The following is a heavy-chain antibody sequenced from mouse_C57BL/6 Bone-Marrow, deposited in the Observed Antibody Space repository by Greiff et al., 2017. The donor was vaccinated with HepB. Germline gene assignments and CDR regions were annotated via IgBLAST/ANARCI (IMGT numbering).Heavy chain of an antibody. CDR1: GFNIKDDY. Sequence: VHVKQSGAELVRPGASVKLSCTASGFNIKDDYMHWVKQRPEQGLEWIGWIDPENGDTEYASKFQGKATITADTSSNTAYLQLSSLTSEDTAVYYCTTIYYYGSSSDYWGQGTTLTVSS. J-gene: IGHJ2*01. D-gene: IGHD1-1*01. CDR2: IDPENGDT. V-gene: IGHV14-4*01. CDR3: TTIYYYGSSSDY.